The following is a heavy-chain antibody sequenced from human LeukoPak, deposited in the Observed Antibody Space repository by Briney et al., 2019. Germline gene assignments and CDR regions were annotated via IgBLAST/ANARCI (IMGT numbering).Heavy chain of an antibody. CDR1: GGSISSSSYY. CDR3: ARYTRYYGSGSH. Sequence: SETLSLTCTVSGGSISSSSYYWGWIRQPPGKGLEWIGSIYYSGSTYYNPSLKSRVTISVDTSKNQFSLKLSSVTAADTAVYYCARYTRYYGSGSHWGQGTLVTVSS. V-gene: IGHV4-39*07. J-gene: IGHJ4*02. D-gene: IGHD3-10*01. CDR2: IYYSGST.